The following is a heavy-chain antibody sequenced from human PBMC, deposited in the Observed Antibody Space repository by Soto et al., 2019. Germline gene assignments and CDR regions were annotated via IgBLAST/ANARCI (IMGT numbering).Heavy chain of an antibody. J-gene: IGHJ6*02. CDR1: GYTFPGNY. D-gene: IGHD2-8*01. CDR2: INPKSGGT. V-gene: IGHV1-2*04. Sequence: GASVKVSCKASGYTFPGNYLHWVRQAPGQGLEWLGRINPKSGGTSTAQKFQGWVTMTTDTSISTASMELTRLTSDDTAIYYCARGDSTDCSNGVCSFFYNHDMDVWGQGTTVTVSS. CDR3: ARGDSTDCSNGVCSFFYNHDMDV.